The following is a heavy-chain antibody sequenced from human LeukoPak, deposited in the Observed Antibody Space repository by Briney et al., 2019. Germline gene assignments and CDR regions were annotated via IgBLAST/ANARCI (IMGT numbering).Heavy chain of an antibody. Sequence: GGSLRLSCAASGFTFSSYATSWVRQAPGKGLEWVSAISGSGGSTYYADSVRGRFTISRDNSKNTLYLQMNSLRAEDTAVYYCAKDIVVVVAATPFDYWGQGTLVTVSS. V-gene: IGHV3-23*01. J-gene: IGHJ4*02. D-gene: IGHD2-15*01. CDR2: ISGSGGST. CDR1: GFTFSSYA. CDR3: AKDIVVVVAATPFDY.